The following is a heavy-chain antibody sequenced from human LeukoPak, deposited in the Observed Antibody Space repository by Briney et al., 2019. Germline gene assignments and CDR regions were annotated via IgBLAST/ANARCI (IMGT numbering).Heavy chain of an antibody. CDR2: ISGNGGTT. V-gene: IGHV3-23*01. Sequence: GGSLRLSCAASGFTFSSYAMSWVRQAPGTGLEWVSTISGNGGTTYYADSVKGRFTISRDNSKNTLYLQMNSLRPEDTAVYYCAKLHNLNCDYWGLGTLATVSS. D-gene: IGHD1-14*01. CDR1: GFTFSSYA. CDR3: AKLHNLNCDY. J-gene: IGHJ4*02.